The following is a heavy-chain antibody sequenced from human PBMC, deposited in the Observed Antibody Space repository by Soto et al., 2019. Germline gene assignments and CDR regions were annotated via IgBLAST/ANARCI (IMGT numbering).Heavy chain of an antibody. CDR1: GGTFSSYA. CDR3: ERKEWGTNWFSP. J-gene: IGHJ5*02. Sequence: QVQLVQSGAEVKKPGSSVKVSCKASGGTFSSYAISWVRQAPGQGLEWMGGTIPIFGTPNYAQKFQGRVTNTADESTSTAYLELSSLRSEDTAVYYCERKEWGTNWFSPWGQGTLVTVPS. CDR2: TIPIFGTP. V-gene: IGHV1-69*12. D-gene: IGHD3-3*01.